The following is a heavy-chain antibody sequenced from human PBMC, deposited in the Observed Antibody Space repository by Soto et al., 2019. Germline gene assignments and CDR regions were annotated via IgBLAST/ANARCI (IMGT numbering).Heavy chain of an antibody. CDR1: GGTFSSYT. CDR2: IIPILGIA. Sequence: QVQLVQSGAEVKKPGSSVKVSCKASGGTFSSYTISWVRQAPGQGLEWMGRIIPILGIANYAQKFQSRVTITADKSTSTAYMELSSLRSEDTAVYYCARSTVTTQNYYYYMDVWGKGTTVTVSS. CDR3: ARSTVTTQNYYYYMDV. J-gene: IGHJ6*03. V-gene: IGHV1-69*02. D-gene: IGHD4-17*01.